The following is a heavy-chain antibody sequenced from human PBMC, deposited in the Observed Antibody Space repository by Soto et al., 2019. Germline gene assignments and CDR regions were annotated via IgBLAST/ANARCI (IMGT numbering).Heavy chain of an antibody. Sequence: QVQLVESGGALVKPGGSLRLSCAASGFTFSDYYMSWIRQAPGKGLEWVSYISTSSSYTNYADSVKGRFTISRDNARNSLFLHMNSLRAEDTAVYYCARLPIAAAGRGFDYWGQGTLVTVSS. CDR3: ARLPIAAAGRGFDY. CDR1: GFTFSDYY. V-gene: IGHV3-11*05. CDR2: ISTSSSYT. J-gene: IGHJ4*02. D-gene: IGHD6-13*01.